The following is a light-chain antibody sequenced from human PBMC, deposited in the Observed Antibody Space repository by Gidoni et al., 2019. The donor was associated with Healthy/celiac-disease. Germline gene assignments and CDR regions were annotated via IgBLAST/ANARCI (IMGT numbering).Light chain of an antibody. J-gene: IGKJ2*01. Sequence: ETVLTQSPGTLSLSPGERATLPCRASQSVGSSYLAWYQQKPGQAPRLLIYGASSRATGIPDRFSGSGSGTDFTLTISRLEPEDFAVYYCQQYGSSPTYTFGQGTKLEIK. CDR2: GAS. CDR1: QSVGSSY. V-gene: IGKV3-20*01. CDR3: QQYGSSPTYT.